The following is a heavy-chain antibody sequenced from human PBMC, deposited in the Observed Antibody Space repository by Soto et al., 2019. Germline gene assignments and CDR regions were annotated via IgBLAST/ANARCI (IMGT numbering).Heavy chain of an antibody. CDR3: AGLSSSGWTVDAFDI. D-gene: IGHD6-19*01. Sequence: QVQLVESGGGVVQPGRSLRLSCAASGFTFSSYAMHWVRQAPGKGLEWVAVISYDGSNKYYADSVKGRFTISRDNSKNARYLQMNSLRAEDTAVYYCAGLSSSGWTVDAFDIWGQGTMVTVSS. V-gene: IGHV3-30-3*01. J-gene: IGHJ3*02. CDR2: ISYDGSNK. CDR1: GFTFSSYA.